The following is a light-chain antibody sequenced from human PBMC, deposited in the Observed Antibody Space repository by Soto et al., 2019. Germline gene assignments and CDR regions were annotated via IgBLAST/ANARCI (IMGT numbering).Light chain of an antibody. CDR1: QSISSH. J-gene: IGKJ1*01. V-gene: IGKV1-39*01. Sequence: DIRMTRSPSSLSASVGDTVTITCRASQSISSHLNWYQQKPGKAPNLLMYTVSNLQSGVPSRFSGSGSGTDFTLTISSLQPEDFGNFYCQQTYSTPPTFGQGTKVDIK. CDR2: TVS. CDR3: QQTYSTPPT.